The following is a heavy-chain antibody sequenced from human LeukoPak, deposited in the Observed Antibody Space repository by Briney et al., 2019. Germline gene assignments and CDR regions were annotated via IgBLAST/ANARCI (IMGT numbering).Heavy chain of an antibody. V-gene: IGHV1-24*01. CDR1: GYTLNELS. J-gene: IGHJ5*02. CDR3: ATERYCSGGSCYSANWFDP. CDR2: FDPEDGET. D-gene: IGHD2-15*01. Sequence: ASVKVSCKVSGYTLNELSMHWVRQAPGKGLEWMGGFDPEDGETIYAQKFQGRVTMTEDTSTDTAYMELSSLRSEDTAVYYCATERYCSGGSCYSANWFDPWGQGTLVTVSS.